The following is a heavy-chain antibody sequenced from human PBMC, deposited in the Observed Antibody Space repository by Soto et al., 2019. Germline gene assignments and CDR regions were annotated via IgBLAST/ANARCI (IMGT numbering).Heavy chain of an antibody. CDR1: GYAFTTYG. CDR2: ISAHNGNT. V-gene: IGHV1-18*01. CDR3: ARGRYGDY. D-gene: IGHD1-1*01. J-gene: IGHJ4*02. Sequence: QVHLVQSGAEVKKPGASVKVSCQGSGYAFTTYGITWVRQAPGQGLEWMGWISAHNGNTNYAQKLQGRVTVTRDISTSTAYMELRSLRYDDTAVYYCARGRYGDYWGQGALVTVSS.